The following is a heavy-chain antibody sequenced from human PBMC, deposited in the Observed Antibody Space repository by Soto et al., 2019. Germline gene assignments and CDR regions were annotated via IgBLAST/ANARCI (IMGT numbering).Heavy chain of an antibody. CDR1: GFTFRTYT. J-gene: IGHJ6*02. CDR3: ARDRGYDAHDYYYNAMDV. D-gene: IGHD2-15*01. V-gene: IGHV3-21*01. Sequence: PGGSLRLSCVASGFTFRTYTMNWVRQAPGKGLEWVSGIRGFSPYTFYAESVKGRFTISRDNAKNSLYLQMNSLGVEDTAVYYCARDRGYDAHDYYYNAMDVWGQGTTVPVSS. CDR2: IRGFSPYT.